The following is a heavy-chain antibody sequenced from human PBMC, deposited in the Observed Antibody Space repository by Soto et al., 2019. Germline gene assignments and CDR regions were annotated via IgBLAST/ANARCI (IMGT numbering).Heavy chain of an antibody. CDR3: VGGQYYFDY. CDR2: ISYDGSNK. J-gene: IGHJ4*02. CDR1: GFPFTTYG. D-gene: IGHD3-10*01. V-gene: IGHV3-30*03. Sequence: QVQLVESGGGVVQPGRSLRLSCAASGFPFTTYGMHWVREGPGKGLEWVAVISYDGSNKYYADSVKGRFTISRDNSQNTLYRQLNSLRPEDAALYYCVGGQYYFDYRGQGTLVTVSS.